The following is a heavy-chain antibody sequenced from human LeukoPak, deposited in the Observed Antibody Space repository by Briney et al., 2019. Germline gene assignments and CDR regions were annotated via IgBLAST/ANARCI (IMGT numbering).Heavy chain of an antibody. D-gene: IGHD3-22*01. V-gene: IGHV1-69*05. J-gene: IGHJ4*02. CDR3: TAGDSSSLLGAY. Sequence: SVKVSCKASGGTFSSYAISWVRQAPGQGLEWMGGIIPIFGTANYAQKFQGRVTITTDESTGTAYMELSSLRSEDTAVYYCTAGDSSSLLGAYWGQGTLVTVSS. CDR2: IIPIFGTA. CDR1: GGTFSSYA.